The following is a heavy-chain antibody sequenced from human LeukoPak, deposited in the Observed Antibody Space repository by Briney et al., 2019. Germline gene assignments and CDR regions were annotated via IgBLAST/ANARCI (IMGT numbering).Heavy chain of an antibody. CDR3: AKRGVVIRVFLVGFHKEAFYFES. CDR1: GITLSNYG. J-gene: IGHJ4*02. D-gene: IGHD3/OR15-3a*01. CDR2: ISGSGGSI. Sequence: PGGSLRLSCAVSGITLSNYGMSWVRQAPGKGLEWVAGISGSGGSIIYADSVKGRFTISRDNPKNTLYLQMNSLRAEDTAFYFCAKRGVVIRVFLVGFHKEAFYFESWGQGALVTVSS. V-gene: IGHV3-23*01.